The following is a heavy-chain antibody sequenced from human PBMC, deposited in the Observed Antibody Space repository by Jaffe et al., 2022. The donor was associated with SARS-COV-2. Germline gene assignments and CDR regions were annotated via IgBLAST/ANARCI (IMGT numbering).Heavy chain of an antibody. J-gene: IGHJ3*02. Sequence: QLQLQESGPGLVKPSETLSLTCTVSGGSISSSSYYWGWIRQPPGKGLEWIGSIYYSGSTYYNPSLKSRVTISVDTSKNQFSLKLSSVTAADTAVYYCASPYYYDSSGPDAFDIWGQGTMVTVSS. CDR3: ASPYYYDSSGPDAFDI. CDR1: GGSISSSSYY. V-gene: IGHV4-39*01. CDR2: IYYSGST. D-gene: IGHD3-22*01.